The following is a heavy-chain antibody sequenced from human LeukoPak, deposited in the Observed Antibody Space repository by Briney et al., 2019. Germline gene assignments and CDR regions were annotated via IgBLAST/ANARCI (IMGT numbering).Heavy chain of an antibody. V-gene: IGHV3-33*01. J-gene: IGHJ4*02. CDR1: GFTFSRFG. Sequence: PGGSLRLSCAASGFTFSRFGMHWVRQAPGKGLEWVAVIWYDGSNKYYADSVKGRFTISRDNSKNTLYLEMNSLRAEDTAVYYCARDYYYDSSGYWDYYFDYWGQGTRVSVSS. D-gene: IGHD3-22*01. CDR3: ARDYYYDSSGYWDYYFDY. CDR2: IWYDGSNK.